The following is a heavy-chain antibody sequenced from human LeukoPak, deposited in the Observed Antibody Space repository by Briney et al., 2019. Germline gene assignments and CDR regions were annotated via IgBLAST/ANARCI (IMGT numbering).Heavy chain of an antibody. J-gene: IGHJ3*02. Sequence: ASVKVSCKASGYTFTSYDINWVRQATGQGLEWMGWMNPNSGNTGYAQKFQGRVTMTRKTSISTAYMELSSLRSEDTAVYYCASRTLRYFDWSHAFDIWGRGTMVTVSS. CDR2: MNPNSGNT. V-gene: IGHV1-8*01. CDR3: ASRTLRYFDWSHAFDI. CDR1: GYTFTSYD. D-gene: IGHD3-9*01.